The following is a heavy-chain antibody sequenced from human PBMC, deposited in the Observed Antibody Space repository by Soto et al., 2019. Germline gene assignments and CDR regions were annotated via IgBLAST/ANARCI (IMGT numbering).Heavy chain of an antibody. Sequence: PGGSLRLSCAASGFSFNNYALSWVRQAPGKGLEWVSTFSAGYKPEYADSVKGRFTVSRDNSKNMLYLQMDSLRVDDTAVYYCAKDSFSRNGIYDPFDVWGQGTMVTVSS. V-gene: IGHV3-23*01. J-gene: IGHJ3*01. CDR2: FSAGYKP. CDR3: AKDSFSRNGIYDPFDV. D-gene: IGHD3-3*02. CDR1: GFSFNNYA.